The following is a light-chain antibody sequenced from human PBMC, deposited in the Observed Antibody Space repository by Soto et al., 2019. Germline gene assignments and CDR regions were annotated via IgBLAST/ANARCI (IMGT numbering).Light chain of an antibody. CDR1: SRYVGGYNF. CDR2: DIS. CDR3: SSYTSSNTYV. Sequence: QSALNRQAPVSVAPGKTVNICCTGTSRYVGGYNFVSWYQQHPGKAPKPLIYDISNRPSGVSNRFSGSKSGNTASLTISGLQAEDEADYYCSSYTSSNTYVFGTGTKVTVL. V-gene: IGLV2-14*01. J-gene: IGLJ1*01.